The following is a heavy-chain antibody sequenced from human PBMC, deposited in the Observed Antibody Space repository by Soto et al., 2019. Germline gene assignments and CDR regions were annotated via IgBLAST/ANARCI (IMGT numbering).Heavy chain of an antibody. D-gene: IGHD3-10*01. CDR2: IYHSGST. J-gene: IGHJ6*02. CDR3: ARSRGAMAYYYYYGMDV. CDR1: GGSISSSNW. V-gene: IGHV4-4*02. Sequence: SETLSLTCAVSGGSISSSNWWGWVRQPPGKGLEWIGEIYHSGSTNYNPSLKSRVTISVDKSKNQFSLKLSSVTAADTAVYYCARSRGAMAYYYYYGMDVWGQGTTVTVSS.